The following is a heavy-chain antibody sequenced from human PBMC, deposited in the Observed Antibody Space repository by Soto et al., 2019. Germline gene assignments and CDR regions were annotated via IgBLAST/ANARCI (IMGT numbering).Heavy chain of an antibody. D-gene: IGHD5-18*01. CDR1: GFTFSSYG. Sequence: PGGSLRLSCAASGFTFSSYGMHWVRQAPGKGLEWVAAISYDGSNKYYADSVKGRFTISRDNSKNTLYLQMNSLRAEDTAVYYCAKGGWIQMWGHPPDSGGKEPLVTFPS. CDR3: AKGGWIQMWGHPPDS. J-gene: IGHJ4*02. CDR2: ISYDGSNK. V-gene: IGHV3-30*18.